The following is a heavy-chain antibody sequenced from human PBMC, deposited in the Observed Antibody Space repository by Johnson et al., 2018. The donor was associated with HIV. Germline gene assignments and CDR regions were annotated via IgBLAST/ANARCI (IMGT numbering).Heavy chain of an antibody. D-gene: IGHD2-15*01. Sequence: QVQLVESGGGVVQPGRSLRLSCAASRFTFSTYAMHWVRQAPGKGLEWVAVISYDGSNKYYVDSVKGRFTISRDNAKNSLYLQMNSLRAEDTAVYYCARDTYCSGGSCYSNAFDIWGQGTMVTVSS. J-gene: IGHJ3*02. CDR3: ARDTYCSGGSCYSNAFDI. V-gene: IGHV3-30*04. CDR2: ISYDGSNK. CDR1: RFTFSTYA.